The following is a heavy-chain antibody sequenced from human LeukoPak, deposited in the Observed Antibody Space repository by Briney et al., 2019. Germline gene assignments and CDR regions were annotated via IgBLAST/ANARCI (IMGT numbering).Heavy chain of an antibody. D-gene: IGHD4-23*01. V-gene: IGHV1-69*04. CDR1: RGTFSSYA. CDR2: IIPIFGIA. J-gene: IGHJ4*02. CDR3: ARSSGYGGYDY. Sequence: SVKVSCKASRGTFSSYAISWVRQAPGQGLEWMGRIIPIFGIANYAQKFQGRVTITADKSTSTAYMELSSLRSEDTAVYYCARSSGYGGYDYWGQGTLVTVSS.